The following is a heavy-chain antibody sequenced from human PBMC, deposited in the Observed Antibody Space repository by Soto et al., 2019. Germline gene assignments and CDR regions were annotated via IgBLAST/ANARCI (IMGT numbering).Heavy chain of an antibody. V-gene: IGHV4-39*01. CDR2: IYYSGST. D-gene: IGHD3-16*02. CDR3: ASRLLFYDYIWGSYRYFDY. J-gene: IGHJ4*02. Sequence: PSETLSLTCTVSGGSISSSSYYWGWIRQPPGKGLEWIGSIYYSGSTYYNPSLKSRDTISVDTSKNQFSLKLSSVTAADTAVYFFASRLLFYDYIWGSYRYFDYWGQGTLVTVSS. CDR1: GGSISSSSYY.